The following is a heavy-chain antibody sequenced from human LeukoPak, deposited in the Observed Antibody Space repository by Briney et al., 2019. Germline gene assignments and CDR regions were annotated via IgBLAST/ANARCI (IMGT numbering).Heavy chain of an antibody. CDR1: GGSISSSSYY. CDR3: ARRDDSSGYHKIFDY. CDR2: IYYENT. Sequence: PSETLSLTCTVSGGSISSSSYYWGWIRQPPGKGLEWIGNIYYENTYYNPSLKSRVTISIDTSNNQFYLKLSSLTAADTAVYYCARRDDSSGYHKIFDYWGQGTLVTVSS. J-gene: IGHJ4*02. V-gene: IGHV4-39*01. D-gene: IGHD3-22*01.